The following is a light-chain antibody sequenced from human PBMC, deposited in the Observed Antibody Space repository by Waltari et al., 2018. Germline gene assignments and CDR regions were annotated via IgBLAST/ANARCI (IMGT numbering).Light chain of an antibody. Sequence: QSALPQPASVSGSPGQSITISCTGTSRDVGGYNYVSWYQQHPGKAPKLMIYDVSNRPSGVSNRFSGSKSGNTASLTISGLQAEDEADYYCSSYTSSSTLEVFGTGTKVTVL. CDR3: SSYTSSSTLEV. CDR1: SRDVGGYNY. J-gene: IGLJ1*01. CDR2: DVS. V-gene: IGLV2-14*03.